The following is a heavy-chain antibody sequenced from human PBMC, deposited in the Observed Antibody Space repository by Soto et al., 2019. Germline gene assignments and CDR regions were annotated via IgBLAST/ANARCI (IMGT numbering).Heavy chain of an antibody. J-gene: IGHJ4*02. V-gene: IGHV3-23*01. CDR3: AKVQIRRSRALDY. CDR1: GFTFSSYA. Sequence: PGGSLRLSCAASGFTFSSYAMSWVRQAPGKGLEWVSAISGSVGSTYYADSVKGRFTISRDNSKNTLYLQMNSLRAEDTAVYYCAKVQIRRSRALDYWGQGTLVTVSS. D-gene: IGHD6-6*01. CDR2: ISGSVGST.